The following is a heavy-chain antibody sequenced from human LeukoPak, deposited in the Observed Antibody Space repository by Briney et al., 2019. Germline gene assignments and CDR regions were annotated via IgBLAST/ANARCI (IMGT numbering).Heavy chain of an antibody. CDR3: ARGRHYYGSGSYLV. D-gene: IGHD3-10*01. CDR2: INPNSGGT. V-gene: IGHV1-2*02. CDR1: GYTFTGYY. Sequence: ASVKASCKASGYTFTGYYMHWVRQAPGQGLEWMGWINPNSGGTNYAQKFQGRVAMTRDTSISTAYMELSRLRSDDTAVYYCARGRHYYGSGSYLVWGQGTLVTVSS. J-gene: IGHJ4*02.